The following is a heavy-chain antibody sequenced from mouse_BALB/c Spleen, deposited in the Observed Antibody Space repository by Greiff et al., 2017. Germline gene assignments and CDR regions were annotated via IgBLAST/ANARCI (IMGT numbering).Heavy chain of an antibody. J-gene: IGHJ4*01. CDR1: GFDFSRYW. Sequence: EVKLLESGGGLVQPGGSLKLSCAASGFDFSRYWMSWVRQAPGKGLEWIGEINPDSSTINYMPSLKDKFIISRDNAKNTLYLQMSKVRSEDTALYYCARYDYDRDAMDYWGQGTSVTVSS. D-gene: IGHD2-4*01. V-gene: IGHV4-1*02. CDR2: INPDSSTI. CDR3: ARYDYDRDAMDY.